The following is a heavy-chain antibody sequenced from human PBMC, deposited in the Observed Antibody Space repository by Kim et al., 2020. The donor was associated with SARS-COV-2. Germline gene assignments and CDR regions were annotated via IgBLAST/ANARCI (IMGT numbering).Heavy chain of an antibody. J-gene: IGHJ5*02. V-gene: IGHV3-30*02. CDR2: IRHVGSKT. D-gene: IGHD4-4*01. CDR1: GFSFSRYG. Sequence: GGSLTLSCAASGFSFSRYGIHWVRQAPGKGLEWVAIIRHVGSKTDYADSVRGRFTISRDNSKNMAYLQMNSLRAEDAAVYYCAALRHSNLVGGLDPWGQGTLVTVSS. CDR3: AALRHSNLVGGLDP.